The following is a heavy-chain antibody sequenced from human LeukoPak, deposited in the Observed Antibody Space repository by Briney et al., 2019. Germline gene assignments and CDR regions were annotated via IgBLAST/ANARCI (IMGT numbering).Heavy chain of an antibody. Sequence: KPSETLSLTCTVSGGSINSYYWSWIRQPPGKGLEWIGYIYYSGSTNYNPSLKSRVTISVDTSKNQFSLKLSSVTAADTAVYYCARHTLLLGAFDIWGQGTMVTVSS. CDR1: GGSINSYY. V-gene: IGHV4-59*08. J-gene: IGHJ3*02. D-gene: IGHD3-22*01. CDR2: IYYSGST. CDR3: ARHTLLLGAFDI.